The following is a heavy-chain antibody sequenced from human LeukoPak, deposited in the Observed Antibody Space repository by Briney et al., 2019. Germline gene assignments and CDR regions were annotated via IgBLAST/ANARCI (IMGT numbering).Heavy chain of an antibody. CDR3: TRVAARPSG. J-gene: IGHJ4*02. Sequence: GGSLRLSCAASGFTFSGSAIHWVRQASGKGLEWVGRIRSKANSYATAYAASVKGRFTVSRDDSKNTAYLQMNSLKTEDTAIYYCTRVAARPSGWGQGTLVTVSS. CDR2: IRSKANSYAT. D-gene: IGHD6-6*01. CDR1: GFTFSGSA. V-gene: IGHV3-73*01.